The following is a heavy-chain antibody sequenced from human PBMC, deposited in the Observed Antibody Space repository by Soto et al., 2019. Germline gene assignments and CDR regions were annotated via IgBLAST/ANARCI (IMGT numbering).Heavy chain of an antibody. CDR2: IHNTGDT. D-gene: IGHD3-3*01. J-gene: IGHJ6*02. V-gene: IGHV4-59*01. Sequence: SETLSLTCLVSGVPISSNYWSWIRQPPGQGLEWIGYIHNTGDTNFDPSLKNRVIISVDTSKNQFSLRLSSVTAADTAVYYCARSYPNTIFGVVPSRGLDVWGQGTTVTV. CDR3: ARSYPNTIFGVVPSRGLDV. CDR1: GVPISSNY.